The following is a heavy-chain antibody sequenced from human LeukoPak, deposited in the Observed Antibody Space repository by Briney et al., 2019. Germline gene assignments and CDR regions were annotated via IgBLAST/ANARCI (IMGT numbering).Heavy chain of an antibody. J-gene: IGHJ3*02. CDR3: ARNHYYASGSSDI. Sequence: GRSLRLSCAASGFTFSSFWMSWVRQAPGKGLEWVANIKEDGSEKNYMDSVKGRFTISRDNAKKLVYLQMNSLRGEDTAVYYCARNHYYASGSSDIWGLGTMVTVSS. D-gene: IGHD3-10*01. CDR2: IKEDGSEK. V-gene: IGHV3-7*02. CDR1: GFTFSSFW.